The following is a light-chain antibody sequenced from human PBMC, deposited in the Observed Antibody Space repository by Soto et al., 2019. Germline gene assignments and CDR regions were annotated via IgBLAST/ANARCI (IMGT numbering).Light chain of an antibody. J-gene: IGLJ1*01. Sequence: QSALTQPASVSGSPGQSITISCTATSSDVGSFNYVSWYQHHPGKAPKLMIYEVTSWPSGVSNRFSGSKSGNTASLTISGLQAEDEADYYCVSYATSTTLYVFGSGTKLTVL. CDR1: SSDVGSFNY. CDR3: VSYATSTTLYV. V-gene: IGLV2-14*01. CDR2: EVT.